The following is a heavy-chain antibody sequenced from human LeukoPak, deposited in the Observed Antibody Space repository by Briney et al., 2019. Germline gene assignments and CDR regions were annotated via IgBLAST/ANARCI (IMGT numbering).Heavy chain of an antibody. CDR2: IYTSGST. D-gene: IGHD1-26*01. CDR3: ARQGWELQTDDAFDI. V-gene: IGHV4-4*09. CDR1: GGSVSSYY. J-gene: IGHJ3*02. Sequence: SETLSLTCTVSGGSVSSYYWSWIRQPPGKGLEWIGYIYTSGSTNYNPSLKSRVTISADTSKNQFSLKLSSVTAADTAVYYCARQGWELQTDDAFDIWGQGTMVTVSS.